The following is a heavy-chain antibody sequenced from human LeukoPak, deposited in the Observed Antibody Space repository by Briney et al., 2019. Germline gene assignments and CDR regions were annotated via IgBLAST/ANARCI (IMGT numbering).Heavy chain of an antibody. D-gene: IGHD3-10*01. J-gene: IGHJ3*02. CDR2: ISSNGGST. V-gene: IGHV3-64D*09. CDR1: GFTFSSYA. CDR3: VRGDQRITMVRGVNPDAFDI. Sequence: GGSLRLSCSASGFTFSSYAMHWVRQAPGKGLEYVSAISSNGGSTYYAGSVKGRFTISRDNSKNTLYLQMSSLRAEDTAVYYCVRGDQRITMVRGVNPDAFDIWGQGTMVTVSS.